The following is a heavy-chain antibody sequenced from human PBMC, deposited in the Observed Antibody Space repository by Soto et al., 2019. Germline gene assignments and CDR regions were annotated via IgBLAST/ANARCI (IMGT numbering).Heavy chain of an antibody. CDR1: GGSISSDY. J-gene: IGHJ6*03. V-gene: IGHV4-59*08. CDR2: IYYSGST. Sequence: SETLSLTCTVSGGSISSDYWSWIRQPPGKGLEWIGYIYYSGSTNYNPSLKSRVTISVDTSKNQFSLKLSSVTAADTAVYYCARRRYRYYMDVWGKGTTVTVSS. D-gene: IGHD1-20*01. CDR3: ARRRYRYYMDV.